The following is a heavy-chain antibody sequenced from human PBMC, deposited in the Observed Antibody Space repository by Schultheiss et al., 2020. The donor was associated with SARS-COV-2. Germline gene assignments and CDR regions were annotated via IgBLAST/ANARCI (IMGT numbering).Heavy chain of an antibody. J-gene: IGHJ6*03. D-gene: IGHD2-2*02. CDR3: ARETALILYDYYYYYLDV. Sequence: GESLKISCAASGFTFSSYEMNWVRQVPGKGLEWVSYIGSRGTTKHYADSVKGRFTISRDNANNSLYLQMNSLRAEDTAVYYCARETALILYDYYYYYLDVWGKGTTVTVSS. CDR2: IGSRGTTK. CDR1: GFTFSSYE. V-gene: IGHV3-48*03.